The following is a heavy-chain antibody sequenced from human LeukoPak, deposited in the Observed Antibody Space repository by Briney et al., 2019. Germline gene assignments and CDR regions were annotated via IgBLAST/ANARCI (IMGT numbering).Heavy chain of an antibody. CDR2: ISGGAGRT. Sequence: GGSLRLSCAASGFTFSTYAMSWVRQAPGKGLEWVSAISGGAGRTHHAGSVKGRFTISRDNSKNTLYLQVNSLRAEDAAIYYCAKVATYYYDSSGYCYFDYWGQGTLVTVSS. J-gene: IGHJ4*02. CDR1: GFTFSTYA. D-gene: IGHD3-22*01. CDR3: AKVATYYYDSSGYCYFDY. V-gene: IGHV3-23*01.